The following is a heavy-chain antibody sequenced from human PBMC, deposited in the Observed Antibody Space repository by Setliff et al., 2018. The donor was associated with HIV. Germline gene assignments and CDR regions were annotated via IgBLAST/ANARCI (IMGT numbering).Heavy chain of an antibody. J-gene: IGHJ4*02. D-gene: IGHD4-4*01. CDR3: ARDPTTGVDY. V-gene: IGHV4-59*01. CDR1: GDSINNYH. Sequence: ASETLSLTCTVSGDSINNYHWSWIRQPPGEGLEFLGFFHYRGSPIYNPSLKSRVNISVDTSKNQFSLSLTSVTAADTAVYYCARDPTTGVDYWGQGTLVTV. CDR2: FHYRGSP.